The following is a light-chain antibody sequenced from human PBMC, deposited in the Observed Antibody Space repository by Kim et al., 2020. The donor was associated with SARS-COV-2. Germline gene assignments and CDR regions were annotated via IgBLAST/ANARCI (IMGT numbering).Light chain of an antibody. CDR1: SSNIGSNY. CDR2: RNN. CDR3: AAWDDSLRV. J-gene: IGLJ3*02. V-gene: IGLV1-47*01. Sequence: MLTQPPSASGTPGQRVTISCSGSSSNIGSNYVYWYQQLPGTAPKLLIYRNNQRPSGVPDRFSGSKSGTSASLAISGLRSEDEADYYCAAWDDSLRVFGG.